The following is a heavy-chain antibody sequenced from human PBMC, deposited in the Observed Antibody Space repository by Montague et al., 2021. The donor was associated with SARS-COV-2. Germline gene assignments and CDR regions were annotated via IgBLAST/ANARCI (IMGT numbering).Heavy chain of an antibody. V-gene: IGHV4-61*02. CDR3: ARRRILGSGYCYFDL. Sequence: TLSLTCTVSGGSIITGSYFWTWIRQPAGKGLEWIGRVHTSGSNNFTPSLKSRVTMSVDPSKNQFSLELASVTDAATAVYSCARRRILGSGYCYFDLWGRGTLVAVSS. J-gene: IGHJ2*01. CDR1: GGSIITGSYF. D-gene: IGHD1-26*01. CDR2: VHTSGSN.